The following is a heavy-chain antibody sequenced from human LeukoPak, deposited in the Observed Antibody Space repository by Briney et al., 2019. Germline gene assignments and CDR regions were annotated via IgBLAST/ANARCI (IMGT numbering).Heavy chain of an antibody. CDR1: GFTFSSYW. CDR3: ARDMDYGSGSYKGY. Sequence: PGGSLRLSCAASGFTFSSYWMSWVRQAPGKGLEWVANIKQDGSEKYYVDSVKGRFTISRDNAKNSLYLQMNSLRVEDTAVYYCARDMDYGSGSYKGYWGQGTLVTVSS. CDR2: IKQDGSEK. J-gene: IGHJ4*02. V-gene: IGHV3-7*01. D-gene: IGHD3-10*01.